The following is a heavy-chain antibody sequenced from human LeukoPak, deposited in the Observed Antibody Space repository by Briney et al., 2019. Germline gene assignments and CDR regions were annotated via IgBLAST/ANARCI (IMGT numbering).Heavy chain of an antibody. D-gene: IGHD3-3*01. Sequence: GASVKVSCKASGYTFTSYDINWVRQATGQGLEWMGWMNPNSGNTGYAQKFQGRVTMTRNTSISTAYMELSSLRSEDTAVYYCARSGYYENYYYYGMDAWGQGTTVTVSS. CDR2: MNPNSGNT. J-gene: IGHJ6*02. CDR3: ARSGYYENYYYYGMDA. CDR1: GYTFTSYD. V-gene: IGHV1-8*01.